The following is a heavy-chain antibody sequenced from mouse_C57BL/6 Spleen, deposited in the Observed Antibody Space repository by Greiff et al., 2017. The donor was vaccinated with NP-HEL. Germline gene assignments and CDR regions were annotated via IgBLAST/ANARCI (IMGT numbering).Heavy chain of an antibody. V-gene: IGHV1-82*01. CDR2: IYPGDGDT. D-gene: IGHD2-4*01. Sequence: QVQLQQSGPELVKPGASVKISCKASGYAFSSSWMNWVKQRPGKGLEWIGRIYPGDGDTNYNGKFKGKATLTADKSSSTAYMQLSSLTSEDSAVYFCARSDDYVLFAYWGQGTLVTVSA. J-gene: IGHJ3*01. CDR3: ARSDDYVLFAY. CDR1: GYAFSSSW.